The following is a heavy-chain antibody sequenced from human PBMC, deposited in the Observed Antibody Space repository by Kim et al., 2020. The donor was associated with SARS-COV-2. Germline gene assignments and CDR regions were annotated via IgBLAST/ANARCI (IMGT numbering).Heavy chain of an antibody. Sequence: SETLSLTCTVSGGSISSGGYYWSRIRQHPGNGLVWIGYIYYSGSTYYNPSLQSRVTISVDTSKNQFSLKLSSVTAADTAVYYCAGIVVVTARNPSYYYGMDVWGQGTTVTVSS. J-gene: IGHJ6*02. CDR3: AGIVVVTARNPSYYYGMDV. V-gene: IGHV4-31*03. CDR1: GGSISSGGYY. D-gene: IGHD2-21*02. CDR2: IYYSGST.